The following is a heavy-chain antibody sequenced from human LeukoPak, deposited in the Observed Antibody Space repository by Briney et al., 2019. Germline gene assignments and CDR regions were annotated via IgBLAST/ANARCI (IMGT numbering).Heavy chain of an antibody. CDR3: ARDVHGDYGSGWFDP. CDR2: INPNSGGT. Sequence: ASVKVSCRAFEYTFTGNYMHWVRQAPGQGLEWMGRINPNSGGTNYAQKFQGRVTMTRDTSISTAYLELTSLTSDDTAVYYCARDVHGDYGSGWFDPWGQGTLVSVSS. V-gene: IGHV1-2*06. J-gene: IGHJ5*02. D-gene: IGHD4-17*01. CDR1: EYTFTGNY.